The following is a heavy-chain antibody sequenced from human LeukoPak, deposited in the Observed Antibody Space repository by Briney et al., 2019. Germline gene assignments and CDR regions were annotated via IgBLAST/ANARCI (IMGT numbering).Heavy chain of an antibody. D-gene: IGHD3-3*01. V-gene: IGHV4-34*01. CDR2: INHSGST. CDR1: GGSFSGYY. J-gene: IGHJ5*02. CDR3: AREGSHITIFGVVIREDRGNWFDP. Sequence: SETLPLTCAVYGGSFSGYYWSWIRQPPGKGLERIGEINHSGSTNYNPSLKSRVTISVDTSKNQFSLKLSSVTAADTAVYYCAREGSHITIFGVVIREDRGNWFDPWGQGTLVTVSS.